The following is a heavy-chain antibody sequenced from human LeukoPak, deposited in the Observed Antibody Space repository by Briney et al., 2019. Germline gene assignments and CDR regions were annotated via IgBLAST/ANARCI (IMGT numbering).Heavy chain of an antibody. Sequence: SETLSLTCAVSGGSISSSTWWSSVRQPPGKGLEWIGEIYHSGSTNYNPSLKSRVTISVDKSKNQFSLKMSYVTAADTAVYYCATKDYLIRHFAYWGQGTLVTVSS. CDR2: IYHSGST. CDR1: GGSISSSTW. V-gene: IGHV4-4*02. J-gene: IGHJ4*02. CDR3: ATKDYLIRHFAY. D-gene: IGHD3-16*01.